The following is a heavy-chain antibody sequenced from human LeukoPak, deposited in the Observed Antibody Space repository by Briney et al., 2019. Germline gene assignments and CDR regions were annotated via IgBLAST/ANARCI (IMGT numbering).Heavy chain of an antibody. J-gene: IGHJ5*02. Sequence: GGSLRLSCAASGFTFSSFALSWVRQAPGKGLEWVSEISGSGGSTYYADSVKGRFTISRDNSKDTLYLQIYSLRAEDTAVYYCAKILSYYGSGSPPFDWFDPWGQGTLVTVSS. CDR1: GFTFSSFA. V-gene: IGHV3-23*01. D-gene: IGHD3-10*01. CDR2: ISGSGGST. CDR3: AKILSYYGSGSPPFDWFDP.